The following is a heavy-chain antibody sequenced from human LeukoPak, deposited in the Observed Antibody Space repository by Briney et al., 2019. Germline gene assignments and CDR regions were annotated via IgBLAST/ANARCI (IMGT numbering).Heavy chain of an antibody. Sequence: GGSLRLSCAASGFTFVDYAMHWVRHTPGKGLEWVSGISCNSGSIGYADSVKGRFTISRDNDKNTLYLQKNSMRAEDTALYYCAKAYRPNWNYLSWFDPWGQGTLVTVSS. CDR1: GFTFVDYA. V-gene: IGHV3-9*01. CDR3: AKAYRPNWNYLSWFDP. D-gene: IGHD1-7*01. J-gene: IGHJ5*02. CDR2: ISCNSGSI.